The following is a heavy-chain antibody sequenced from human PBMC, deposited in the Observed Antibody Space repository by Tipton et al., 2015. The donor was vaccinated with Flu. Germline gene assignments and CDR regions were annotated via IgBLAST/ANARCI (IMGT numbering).Heavy chain of an antibody. V-gene: IGHV4-59*01. Sequence: TLSLTCTVSGGPISPYYWNWIRQPPGKGLEWIGYYVSDTGTTDYNPSLRSRVAISEDTSTNQFFLKLSSVTAADTAVYYCARASAPVRGSYQGGGFDVWGQGTVVTVSS. CDR3: ARASAPVRGSYQGGGFDV. CDR2: VSDTGTT. J-gene: IGHJ3*01. CDR1: GGPISPYY. D-gene: IGHD1-26*01.